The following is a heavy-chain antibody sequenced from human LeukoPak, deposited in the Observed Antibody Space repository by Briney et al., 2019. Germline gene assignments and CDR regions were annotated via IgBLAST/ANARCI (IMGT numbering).Heavy chain of an antibody. D-gene: IGHD3-10*01. CDR1: GFTFSSYA. J-gene: IGHJ6*02. CDR2: IWYDGSKK. CDR3: ASGPSVSESYFYGMDV. Sequence: PGGSLRLSCEASGFTFSSYAMHWVRQAPGKGLEWMAVIWYDGSKKYYADSVKGRFTISRDNSKNTLYLQMNSLRAEDTAVYYCASGPSVSESYFYGMDVWGQGTTVTVSS. V-gene: IGHV3-33*01.